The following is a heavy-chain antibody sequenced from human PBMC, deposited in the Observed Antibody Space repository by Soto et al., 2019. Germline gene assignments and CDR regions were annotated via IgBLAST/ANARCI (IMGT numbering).Heavy chain of an antibody. V-gene: IGHV4-39*01. CDR2: IYYSGRT. J-gene: IGHJ5*02. CDR1: GVSMSISSYY. D-gene: IGHD6-19*01. Sequence: SATXSLTCTFSGVSMSISSYYWCWIRQPPGKGLEWIGSIYYSGRTYYNPSLKSRVTISLDTSKNQFSLKLSSVTAADTAVYYCASTIEVDGKDNWLDTWGQGTLVTVSS. CDR3: ASTIEVDGKDNWLDT.